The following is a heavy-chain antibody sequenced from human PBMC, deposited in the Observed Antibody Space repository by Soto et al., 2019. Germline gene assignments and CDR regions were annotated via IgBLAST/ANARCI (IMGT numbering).Heavy chain of an antibody. J-gene: IGHJ6*02. CDR2: IYYSGST. Sequence: SSETRPLPWTVSGGSISRGGYYWSWILQHPGKGLEWIGYIYYSGSTYYNPSLKSRVTISVDTSKNQFSLKLSSVTAADTAVYYCARGYYDILTGDYYYYYGMDVWGQGTTVT. D-gene: IGHD3-9*01. CDR1: GGSISRGGYY. V-gene: IGHV4-31*02. CDR3: ARGYYDILTGDYYYYYGMDV.